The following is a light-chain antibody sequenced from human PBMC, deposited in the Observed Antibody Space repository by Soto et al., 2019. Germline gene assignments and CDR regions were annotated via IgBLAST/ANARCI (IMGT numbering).Light chain of an antibody. Sequence: EIVLTQSPGTLSLSPGERATLSCRASQSVSSSYLAWYQQKPGQAPRLLIYGASSRATGIPDRFSGSGSGTQLLLTISRLAPEVFPWYYCQRYGSSFFGPGTKVDIK. CDR2: GAS. CDR3: QRYGSSF. V-gene: IGKV3-20*01. J-gene: IGKJ3*01. CDR1: QSVSSSY.